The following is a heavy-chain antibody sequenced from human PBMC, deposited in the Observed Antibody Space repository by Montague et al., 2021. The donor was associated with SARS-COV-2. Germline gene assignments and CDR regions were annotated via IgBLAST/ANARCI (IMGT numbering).Heavy chain of an antibody. Sequence: SETLPLTCTVSGGSISSNDWSWIRQPPGKGLEWMGYIYYSWSTNYNPSLKSRITISLDTVKTQFSLKLSSVTAADAAVYYFSRQRKATVVTALLFDHWGQGTLVTVSS. D-gene: IGHD4-23*01. J-gene: IGHJ4*02. CDR3: SRQRKATVVTALLFDH. CDR1: GGSISSND. CDR2: IYYSWST. V-gene: IGHV4-59*08.